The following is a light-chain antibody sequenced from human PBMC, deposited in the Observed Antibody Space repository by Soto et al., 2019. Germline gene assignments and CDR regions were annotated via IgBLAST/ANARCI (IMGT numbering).Light chain of an antibody. Sequence: EIVLTQSPATLSLSPGERATLSCRASQSVSSYLAWYQQKPGQAPRLLIYDASNRATGIPARFSGSGSGTDFTLTIISLEPEDVAVYYCQQSSNWPPITFGQGTRLEIK. J-gene: IGKJ5*01. CDR1: QSVSSY. CDR3: QQSSNWPPIT. CDR2: DAS. V-gene: IGKV3-11*01.